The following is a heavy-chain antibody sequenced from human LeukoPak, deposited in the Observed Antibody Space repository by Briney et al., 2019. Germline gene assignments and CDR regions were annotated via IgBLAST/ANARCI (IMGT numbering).Heavy chain of an antibody. CDR1: GYIFTSYG. CDR2: ISAYNGNT. D-gene: IGHD4-17*01. CDR3: ARDRPFLYGDYAAPFDY. Sequence: GASVKVSCKASGYIFTSYGISWVRQAPGQGLEWMGWISAYNGNTNYAQKLQGRVTMTTDTSTSTDYMELRSLRSDDTAVYYCARDRPFLYGDYAAPFDYWGQGTLVTVSS. J-gene: IGHJ4*02. V-gene: IGHV1-18*01.